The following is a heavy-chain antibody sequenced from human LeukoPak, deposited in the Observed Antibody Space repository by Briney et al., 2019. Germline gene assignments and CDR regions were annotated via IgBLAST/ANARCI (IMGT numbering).Heavy chain of an antibody. CDR1: GGTFSSYT. CDR3: ARDRDSGYDFDYYMDV. J-gene: IGHJ6*03. D-gene: IGHD5-12*01. CDR2: IIPILGIA. Sequence: ASVKLSCKASGGTFSSYTISWVRQAPGQGLEWMGRIIPILGIANYAQKFQGRVTITADKSTSTAYMELSSLRSEDTAVYYCARDRDSGYDFDYYMDVWGKGTTVTVSS. V-gene: IGHV1-69*04.